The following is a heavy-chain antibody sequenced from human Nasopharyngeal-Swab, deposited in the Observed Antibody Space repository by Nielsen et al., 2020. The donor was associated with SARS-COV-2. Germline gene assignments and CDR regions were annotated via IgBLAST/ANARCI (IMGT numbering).Heavy chain of an antibody. Sequence: GSLRLSCAVYGGSFSGYYWSWIRQPPGKGLEWIEEINHSGSTNYNPSLKSRVTISVDTSKNQFSLKLSSVTAADTAVYYCARGLGQYYYDSSGYYFFDYWGQGTLVTVSS. CDR2: INHSGST. CDR1: GGSFSGYY. D-gene: IGHD3-22*01. V-gene: IGHV4-34*01. CDR3: ARGLGQYYYDSSGYYFFDY. J-gene: IGHJ4*02.